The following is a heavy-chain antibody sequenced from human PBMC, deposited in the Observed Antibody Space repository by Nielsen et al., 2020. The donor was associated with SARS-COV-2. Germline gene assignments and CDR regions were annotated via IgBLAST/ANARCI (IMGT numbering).Heavy chain of an antibody. J-gene: IGHJ3*01. CDR3: ARDWSRAFDV. CDR2: IKPDGSEK. V-gene: IGHV3-7*01. CDR1: GFTFSSLW. Sequence: GESLKISCAASGFTFSSLWMSWVCQVPGKGLEWVADIKPDGSEKVYVDSVKGRFTISRDNAKNSMSLQMNSLRVEDTAVYYCARDWSRAFDVWGQGTMVTVSS.